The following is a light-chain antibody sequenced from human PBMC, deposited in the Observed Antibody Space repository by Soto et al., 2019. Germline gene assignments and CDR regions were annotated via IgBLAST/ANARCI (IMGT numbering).Light chain of an antibody. CDR1: QSISSW. CDR2: DAS. V-gene: IGKV1-5*01. Sequence: DIQMTQSPSALSASVGDRVTITCRASQSISSWLAWYQQKPGKAPRLLIYDASYLERGVPSRFSGSGSGTKFTLTISDLQPDDLATYYCQQYNNFWTFGPGTKVDIK. J-gene: IGKJ1*01. CDR3: QQYNNFWT.